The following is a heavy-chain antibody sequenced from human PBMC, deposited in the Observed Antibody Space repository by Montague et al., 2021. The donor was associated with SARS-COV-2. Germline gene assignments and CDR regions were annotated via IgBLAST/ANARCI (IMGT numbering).Heavy chain of an antibody. CDR3: GRNFDL. J-gene: IGHJ4*02. Sequence: SLRLSCAASGFTFSASDMVWVRQAPGKGLEWVSTITSTSTYIYYAESVKGRFTIARDNAKNSLSLQMDSLRAEDTGVYYCGRNFDLWGQGTLVTVSS. CDR1: GFTFSASD. CDR2: ITSTSTYI. V-gene: IGHV3-21*01. D-gene: IGHD3-9*01.